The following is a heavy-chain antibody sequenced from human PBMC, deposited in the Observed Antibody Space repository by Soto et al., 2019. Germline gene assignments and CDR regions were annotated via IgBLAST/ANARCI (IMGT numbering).Heavy chain of an antibody. CDR3: TTSHAGELNN. J-gene: IGHJ4*02. D-gene: IGHD1-7*01. CDR2: ISESGAS. V-gene: IGHV4-4*02. Sequence: QVQLQESGPGLVKPSGTLSLTCAVSGGSISSSSWWTWVRQSPGKGLEWIGEISESGASNSNPSLKSRLTMSVDKSKNQFSLNLSSLTAADTAVYFCTTSHAGELNNWGQGTLVTVSS. CDR1: GGSISSSSW.